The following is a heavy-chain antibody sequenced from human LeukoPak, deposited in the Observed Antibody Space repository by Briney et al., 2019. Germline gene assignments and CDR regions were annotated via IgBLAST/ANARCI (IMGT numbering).Heavy chain of an antibody. D-gene: IGHD6-6*01. V-gene: IGHV4-59*01. CDR2: IYYIGST. CDR3: ARDRRSSSSEFDFDY. Sequence: SETLALTCTVSGGSISGYYWSWIRQPPGKGLEWIGYIYYIGSTNYNPSLKSRVTTSVDTSRNQFSLNLSSVTAADTAVYYCARDRRSSSSEFDFDYWGQGTPVTVSS. J-gene: IGHJ4*02. CDR1: GGSISGYY.